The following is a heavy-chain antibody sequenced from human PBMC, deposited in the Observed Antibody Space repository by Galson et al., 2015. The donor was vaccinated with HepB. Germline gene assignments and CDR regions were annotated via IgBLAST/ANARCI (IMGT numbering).Heavy chain of an antibody. CDR1: GFTFSSYA. J-gene: IGHJ4*02. D-gene: IGHD6-19*01. CDR2: ISGSGGST. V-gene: IGHV3-23*01. CDR3: AKKRIAVAGGMIDY. Sequence: LRLSCAASGFTFSSYAMSWVRQAPGKGLEWVSAISGSGGSTYYADSVKGRFTISRDNSKNTLYLQMNSLRAEDTAVYYCAKKRIAVAGGMIDYWGQGTLVTVSS.